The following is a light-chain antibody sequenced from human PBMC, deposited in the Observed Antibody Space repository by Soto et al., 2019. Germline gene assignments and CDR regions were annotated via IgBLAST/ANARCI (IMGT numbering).Light chain of an antibody. J-gene: IGKJ5*01. CDR1: QSIARSY. Sequence: EVVLTQSPGTLSLSLGERATLSCRASQSIARSYLAWYQQKPGQAPRLLIYDASTRATVIPDRFSGSGSGTDFTLTISRLESGDSVVFYCQLYAFTPITFGQGTRLEI. CDR2: DAS. V-gene: IGKV3-20*01. CDR3: QLYAFTPIT.